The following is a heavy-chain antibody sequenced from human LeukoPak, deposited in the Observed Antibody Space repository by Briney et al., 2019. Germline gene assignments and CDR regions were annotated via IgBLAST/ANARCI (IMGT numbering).Heavy chain of an antibody. CDR2: ATASAGNT. D-gene: IGHD3-10*01. V-gene: IGHV3-23*01. Sequence: GGSLRLSCAASGLTFSSYAMSWVRQAPGKGLEWVSAATASAGNTYYADSVKGRFTISRDNSKNMLYLQVNSLRAEDTAVYYCAKRDYYGSGSTFKNGMDVWGQGTTVTVSS. CDR1: GLTFSSYA. J-gene: IGHJ6*02. CDR3: AKRDYYGSGSTFKNGMDV.